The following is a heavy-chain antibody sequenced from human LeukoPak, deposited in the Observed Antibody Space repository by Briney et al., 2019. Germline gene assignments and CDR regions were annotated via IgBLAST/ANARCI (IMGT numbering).Heavy chain of an antibody. Sequence: GGSLRLSCAASGFTFSSYGMHWVRQAPGKGLEWVAVISYDGSNKYYADSVKGRFTISRDNSKNTLYLQMNSLRAEDTAVYYCAKDDYLRGHFDWFHYYYGMDVWGQGTTVTVSS. CDR1: GFTFSSYG. J-gene: IGHJ6*02. D-gene: IGHD3-9*01. CDR2: ISYDGSNK. CDR3: AKDDYLRGHFDWFHYYYGMDV. V-gene: IGHV3-30*18.